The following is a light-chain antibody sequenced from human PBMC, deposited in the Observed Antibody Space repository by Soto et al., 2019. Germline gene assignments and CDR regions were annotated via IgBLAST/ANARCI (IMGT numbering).Light chain of an antibody. CDR1: SSDVGGYNY. CDR2: DVS. Sequence: QSVLTQPASVSGSPGQSITISCTGTSSDVGGYNYVSWYQQHPGKAPKLMIYDVSNRPSGVSNRFSGSKSGNTASLTISGHQAEDEADYTSSSTLLDVFGTGTKLTVL. J-gene: IGLJ1*01. CDR3: SSTLLDV. V-gene: IGLV2-14*01.